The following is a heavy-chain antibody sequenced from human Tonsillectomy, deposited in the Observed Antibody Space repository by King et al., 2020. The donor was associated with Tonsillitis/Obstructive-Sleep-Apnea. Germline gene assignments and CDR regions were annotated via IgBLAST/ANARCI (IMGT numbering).Heavy chain of an antibody. CDR1: GYTFTDYY. V-gene: IGHV1-2*06. D-gene: IGHD5-12*01. CDR3: ARDFEWLRRGYYYYYYMDV. CDR2: INPNSGGT. Sequence: VQLVESGAEVKKPGASVKVSCKASGYTFTDYYMHWVRQAPGQGLEWMGRINPNSGGTNYAQKFQGRVTMTRDTSITTAYMEQSRLRSDDTAVYYCARDFEWLRRGYYYYYYMDVWGKGTTVTVSS. J-gene: IGHJ6*03.